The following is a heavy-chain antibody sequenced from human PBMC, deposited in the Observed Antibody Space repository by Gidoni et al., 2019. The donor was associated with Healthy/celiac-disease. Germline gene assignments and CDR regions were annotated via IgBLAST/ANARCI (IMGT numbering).Heavy chain of an antibody. D-gene: IGHD3-3*02. V-gene: IGHV3-15*01. CDR3: TTERGAILEWLPHFDY. Sequence: EVQLVESGGGLVKPGGSLRLSCAASGFTFSNAWMSWVRQAPGKGLEWVGRIKSKTDGGTTDYAAPVKGRFTISRDDSKNTLYLQMNSLKTEDTAVYYCTTERGAILEWLPHFDYWGQGTLVTVSS. CDR1: GFTFSNAW. J-gene: IGHJ4*02. CDR2: IKSKTDGGTT.